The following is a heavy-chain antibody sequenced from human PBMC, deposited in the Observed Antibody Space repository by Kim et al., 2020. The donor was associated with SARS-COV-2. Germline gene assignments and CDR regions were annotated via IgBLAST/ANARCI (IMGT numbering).Heavy chain of an antibody. CDR2: INHSGST. Sequence: SETLSLTCAVYGGSFSGYYWSWIRQPPGKGLEWIGEINHSGSTNYNPSLKSRVTISVDTSKNQFSLKLSSVTAADTAVYYCATEDYYGSGGIYWGQGTLVTVSS. D-gene: IGHD3-10*01. CDR1: GGSFSGYY. J-gene: IGHJ4*02. V-gene: IGHV4-34*01. CDR3: ATEDYYGSGGIY.